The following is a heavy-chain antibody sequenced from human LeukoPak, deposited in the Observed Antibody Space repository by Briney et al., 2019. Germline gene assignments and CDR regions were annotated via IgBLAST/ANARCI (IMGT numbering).Heavy chain of an antibody. CDR1: GGSISSGGYY. CDR3: ANYGSGSYRFDP. J-gene: IGHJ5*02. V-gene: IGHV4-31*03. D-gene: IGHD3-10*01. Sequence: SETLSLTCTVSGGSISSGGYYWSWLRQHPGKGLEWIGYIHHSGSTYYNPSLKSRLIISLDTSKNQFSLKVNSVTAAEMAVYYCANYGSGSYRFDPWGQGTLVTVSP. CDR2: IHHSGST.